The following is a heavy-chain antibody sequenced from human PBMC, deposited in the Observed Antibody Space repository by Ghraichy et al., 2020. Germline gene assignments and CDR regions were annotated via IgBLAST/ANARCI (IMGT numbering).Heavy chain of an antibody. CDR1: GGSISSSSYY. CDR3: ARQGELAGPFDP. J-gene: IGHJ5*02. CDR2: IYYSGRT. V-gene: IGHV4-39*01. D-gene: IGHD3-10*01. Sequence: SETLSLTCTVSGGSISSSSYYWGWICQPPGKGLEWIGSIYYSGRTYYKTSLKSRVTISVDTSKNQFSLKLSSVTAADTAVYYCARQGELAGPFDPWGQGTLVTVSS.